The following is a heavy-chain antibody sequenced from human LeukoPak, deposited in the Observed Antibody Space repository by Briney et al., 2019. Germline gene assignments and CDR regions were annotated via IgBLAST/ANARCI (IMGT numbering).Heavy chain of an antibody. Sequence: SETLSLTCTVSGYSISSGYYWSWIRQPPGKGLEWIGEINHSGSTNYNPSLKSRVTISVDTSKNQFSLKLSSVTAADTAVYYCAGPTTVVQGAFDIWGQGTMVTVSS. CDR3: AGPTTVVQGAFDI. CDR2: INHSGST. CDR1: GYSISSGYY. V-gene: IGHV4-38-2*02. D-gene: IGHD4-23*01. J-gene: IGHJ3*02.